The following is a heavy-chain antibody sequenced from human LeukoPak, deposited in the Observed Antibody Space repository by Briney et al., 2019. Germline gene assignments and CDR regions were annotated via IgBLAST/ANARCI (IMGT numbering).Heavy chain of an antibody. D-gene: IGHD6-6*01. Sequence: SETLSLTCTVSGGSISGSYWSWIRQPPGKGLDWIGYIYYSGTTNYNPSLKSRVTISVDTPKNQFSLKLSSVTAADTAVYYCARLPTDSSSDHYWGQGTRVTVSS. CDR2: IYYSGTT. CDR1: GGSISGSY. J-gene: IGHJ4*02. CDR3: ARLPTDSSSDHY. V-gene: IGHV4-59*08.